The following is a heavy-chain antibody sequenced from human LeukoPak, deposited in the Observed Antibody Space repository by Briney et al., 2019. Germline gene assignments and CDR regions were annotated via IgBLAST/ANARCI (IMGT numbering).Heavy chain of an antibody. V-gene: IGHV3-30*03. D-gene: IGHD6-25*01. J-gene: IGHJ3*01. CDR3: ARERPAAASAFEV. CDR1: GFTASGYGFSSFA. CDR2: MSYDSSTE. Sequence: GGSLRLSCDGSGFTASGYGFSSFAMYWVRQAPGKGLEWVAVMSYDSSTEYYADSVKGRFTISRDNPKKTLFLQMNNLRPDDTAVYFCARERPAAASAFEVWGQGTRVTVSS.